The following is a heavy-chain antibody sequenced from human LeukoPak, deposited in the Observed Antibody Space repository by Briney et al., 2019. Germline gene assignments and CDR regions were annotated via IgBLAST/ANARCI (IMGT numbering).Heavy chain of an antibody. Sequence: SETLSLTCAVSGGSISSSGYSWSWIRQPPGKGLEWIGYIHHTGSTYYNPSLKSRVTVSVDRSKNQFSLKLSSVTAADTAMYFCARTPTYCGGDCYYFDPWGQGTLVTVSS. CDR1: GGSISSSGYS. J-gene: IGHJ5*02. V-gene: IGHV4-30-2*01. CDR2: IHHTGST. D-gene: IGHD2-21*02. CDR3: ARTPTYCGGDCYYFDP.